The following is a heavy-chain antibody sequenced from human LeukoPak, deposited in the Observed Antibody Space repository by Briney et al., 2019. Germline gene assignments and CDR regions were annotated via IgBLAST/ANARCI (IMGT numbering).Heavy chain of an antibody. CDR1: GLTFSSYA. J-gene: IGHJ4*02. D-gene: IGHD4-17*01. CDR3: AKDAYGDYYFDY. V-gene: IGHV3-23*01. CDR2: ISGSGGGT. Sequence: GGSLRLSCAAPGLTFSSYAMSWVRQAPGKGLEWVSSISGSGGGTYYADSVKGRFTISRDNSKNTLYLQMHSLRADDTAVYYCAKDAYGDYYFDYWGQGTLVTVSS.